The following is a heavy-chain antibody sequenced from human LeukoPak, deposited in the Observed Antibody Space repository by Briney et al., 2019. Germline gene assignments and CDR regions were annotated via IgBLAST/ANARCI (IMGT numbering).Heavy chain of an antibody. CDR2: ISGSGGST. CDR1: GFTFSSYA. CDR3: ASPYCSSTSCRDAFDI. V-gene: IGHV3-23*01. J-gene: IGHJ3*02. D-gene: IGHD2-2*01. Sequence: GGSLRLSCAASGFTFSSYAMSWVRQAPGKGLEWVSAISGSGGSTYYADSVKGRFTISRDNSKNSLYLQMNSLRAEDTAVYYCASPYCSSTSCRDAFDIWGQGTMVTVSS.